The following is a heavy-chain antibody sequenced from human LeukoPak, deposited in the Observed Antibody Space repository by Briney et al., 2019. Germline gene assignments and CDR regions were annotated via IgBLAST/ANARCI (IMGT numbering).Heavy chain of an antibody. V-gene: IGHV4-34*01. CDR1: GGSFSGYY. CDR2: INHSGST. Sequence: PSETLSLTCAFYGGSFSGYYWSWIRQLPGKGLEWIGEINHSGSTNYNPSLKSRVTISVDTSKNQFSLKLSSVTAADTAVYYCARGPEAPDYWGQGTLVTVSS. J-gene: IGHJ4*02. D-gene: IGHD1-14*01. CDR3: ARGPEAPDY.